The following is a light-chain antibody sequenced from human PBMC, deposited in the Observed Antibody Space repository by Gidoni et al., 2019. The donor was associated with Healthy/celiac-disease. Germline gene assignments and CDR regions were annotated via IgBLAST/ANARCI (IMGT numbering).Light chain of an antibody. CDR3: QQYNSALRT. J-gene: IGKJ1*01. V-gene: IGKV1-5*01. CDR1: QSISSW. CDR2: DAS. Sequence: DIQLTQSPPTLSASVRDRVTITCRASQSISSWLAWYQQKPGKAPKLLIYDASSLESGVPSRFSGSGSGTEFTLTISSLQPDDFATYYCQQYNSALRTFGQGTKVEIK.